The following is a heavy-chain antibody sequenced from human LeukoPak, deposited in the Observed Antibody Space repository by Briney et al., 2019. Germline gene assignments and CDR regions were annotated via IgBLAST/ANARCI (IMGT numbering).Heavy chain of an antibody. CDR1: GGSISSYY. Sequence: PSETLSLTCTVSGGSISSYYWSWIRQPPGKGIEWIGTIYHSGSTYYNPSLKSRVTISADTSKNQFSLTLNSVTAADTAVYYCARNSTSWSFDLWGRGTLVTVSS. CDR3: ARNSTSWSFDL. J-gene: IGHJ2*01. D-gene: IGHD3-10*01. CDR2: IYHSGST. V-gene: IGHV4-59*08.